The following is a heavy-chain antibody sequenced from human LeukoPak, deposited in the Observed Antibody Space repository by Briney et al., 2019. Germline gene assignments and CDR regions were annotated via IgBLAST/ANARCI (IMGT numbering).Heavy chain of an antibody. D-gene: IGHD3-10*01. Sequence: PGGSLRLSCTASGFTFSNYAMSWVRQAPGKGLEWVSANSASGDSPYYADSVKGRFTISRDTSRNTLDLQMNSLRVEDTAVYYCAKGVYGSGSYREYFEQWGQGTLVTVSS. CDR2: NSASGDSP. CDR3: AKGVYGSGSYREYFEQ. J-gene: IGHJ1*01. CDR1: GFTFSNYA. V-gene: IGHV3-23*01.